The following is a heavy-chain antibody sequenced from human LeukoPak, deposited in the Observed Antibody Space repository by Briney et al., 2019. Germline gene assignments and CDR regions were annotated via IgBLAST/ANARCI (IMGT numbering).Heavy chain of an antibody. V-gene: IGHV1-69*01. CDR1: GGTFSSYA. Sequence: GASVKVSCKASGGTFSSYAISWVRQAPGQGLEWMGGIIPIFGTANYAQKFQGRVTITADESTSTAYMELSSLRSEDAAVYYCARDRFSGSWGYYYGMDVWGQGTTLTVSS. D-gene: IGHD6-6*01. J-gene: IGHJ6*02. CDR3: ARDRFSGSWGYYYGMDV. CDR2: IIPIFGTA.